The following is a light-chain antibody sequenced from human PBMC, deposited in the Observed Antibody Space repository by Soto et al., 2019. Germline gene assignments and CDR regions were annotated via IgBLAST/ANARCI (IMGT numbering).Light chain of an antibody. J-gene: IGKJ4*01. CDR1: QNLGTLY. CDR2: GTS. CDR3: QQYNNWPPLT. V-gene: IGKV3-15*01. Sequence: EIVLTQSPGTLSLSPGERGPLSCRASQNLGTLYLAWFQQKSGQAPRLLIYGTSNRATGIPDRISGSRSGTEFTLTISSLQSEDFGVYYCQQYNNWPPLTFGGGTK.